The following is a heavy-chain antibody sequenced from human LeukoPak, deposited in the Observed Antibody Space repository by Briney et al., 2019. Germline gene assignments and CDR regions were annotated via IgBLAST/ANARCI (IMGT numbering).Heavy chain of an antibody. CDR3: AGDGGGTGY. CDR2: ISSSSSYI. J-gene: IGHJ4*02. V-gene: IGHV3-21*01. CDR1: GFTFSSYS. Sequence: GGSLRLSCAASGFTFSSYSMNWVRQAPGKGLEWVSSISSSSSYIYYADSVKGRSTISRDNAKNSLYLQMNSLRAEDTAVYYCAGDGGGTGYWGQGTLVTVSS. D-gene: IGHD2-21*01.